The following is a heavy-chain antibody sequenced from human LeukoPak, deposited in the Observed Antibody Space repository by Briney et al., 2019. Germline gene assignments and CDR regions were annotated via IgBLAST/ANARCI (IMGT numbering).Heavy chain of an antibody. V-gene: IGHV1-69*13. J-gene: IGHJ3*02. CDR2: IILMFDTA. D-gene: IGHD1-1*01. CDR3: AKERGTTGTPHADALDI. Sequence: ASVKVSCKASGGTFSSYEISWVRQAPGQGLEWMGGIILMFDTANYAQKFQDRVTITADEYTSTAYMELSSLRSEDTAVYYCAKERGTTGTPHADALDIWGQGTMVTVSS. CDR1: GGTFSSYE.